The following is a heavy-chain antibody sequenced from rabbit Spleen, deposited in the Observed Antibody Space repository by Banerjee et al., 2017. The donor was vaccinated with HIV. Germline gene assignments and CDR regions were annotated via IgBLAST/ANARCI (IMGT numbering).Heavy chain of an antibody. D-gene: IGHD1-1*01. Sequence: QEQVKETGGGLVQPGGSLTLSCKASGFSFSDRDVMCWVRQAPGKGLEWVACVYAGGDNTYSATWAKGRFTISKTSSTTVTLQMTSLTAADTATYFCARNYVNAFDPWGQGTLVTVS. V-gene: IGHV1S45*01. CDR3: ARNYVNAFDP. CDR1: GFSFSDRDV. J-gene: IGHJ2*01. CDR2: VYAGGDNT.